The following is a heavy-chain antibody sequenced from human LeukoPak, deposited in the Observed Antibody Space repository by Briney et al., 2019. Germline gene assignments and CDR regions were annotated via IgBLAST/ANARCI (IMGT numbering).Heavy chain of an antibody. D-gene: IGHD6-19*01. CDR2: ISYDGSNK. J-gene: IGHJ2*01. CDR3: AKGDGSSGWVAPGYFDL. Sequence: GGSLRLSCAASGFTFSSFAMSWVRQAPGKGLGWVAVISYDGSNKYYADSVKGRFTISRDNSKNTLYLQMNSLRAEDTAVYYCAKGDGSSGWVAPGYFDLWGRGTLVTVSS. CDR1: GFTFSSFA. V-gene: IGHV3-30*18.